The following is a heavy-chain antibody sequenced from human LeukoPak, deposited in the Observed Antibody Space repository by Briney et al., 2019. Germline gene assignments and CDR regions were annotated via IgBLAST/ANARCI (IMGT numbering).Heavy chain of an antibody. J-gene: IGHJ4*02. D-gene: IGHD3-16*01. CDR1: GYTFSGYY. CDR2: INPNSGGT. CDR3: ASSPFGWGFFDY. Sequence: ASVKVSCKTSGYTFSGYYIHWVRQAPGEGLQWMGWINPNSGGTNYAQKFQGWVTMTRDTSISTAYMELSRLRSDDTAVYYCASSPFGWGFFDYWGQGTLVTVSS. V-gene: IGHV1-2*04.